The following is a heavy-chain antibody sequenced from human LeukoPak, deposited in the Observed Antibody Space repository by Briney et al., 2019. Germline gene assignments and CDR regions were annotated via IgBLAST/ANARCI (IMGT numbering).Heavy chain of an antibody. CDR3: ARDRFTMVRGVIIRAGGPYYFDY. Sequence: DPSETLSLTCTVSGVSISSYYWTWIRQSPGKGLEWIGYIYYTGNTNYNPSLKSRVTISVDTSKNQFSLRLSSVTAADTAVYYCARDRFTMVRGVIIRAGGPYYFDYWGQGTLVTVSS. CDR1: GVSISSYY. J-gene: IGHJ4*02. D-gene: IGHD3-10*01. CDR2: IYYTGNT. V-gene: IGHV4-59*01.